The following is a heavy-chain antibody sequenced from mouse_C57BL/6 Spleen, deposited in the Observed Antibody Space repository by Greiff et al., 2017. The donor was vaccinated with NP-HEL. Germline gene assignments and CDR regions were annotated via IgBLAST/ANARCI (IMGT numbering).Heavy chain of an antibody. CDR2: INPYNGGT. V-gene: IGHV1-19*01. CDR3: ARRYTTDWYFDV. Sequence: EVQLQQSGPVLVKPGASVKMSCKASGYTFTDYYMNWVKQSPGKSLEWIGVINPYNGGTSYNQKFKGQATLTVDKSSSTAYMQLSSLTSEDSAVYYCARRYTTDWYFDVWGTGTTVTVSS. D-gene: IGHD1-1*01. J-gene: IGHJ1*03. CDR1: GYTFTDYY.